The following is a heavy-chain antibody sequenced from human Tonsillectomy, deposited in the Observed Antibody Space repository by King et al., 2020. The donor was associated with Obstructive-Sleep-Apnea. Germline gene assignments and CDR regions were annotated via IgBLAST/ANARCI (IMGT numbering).Heavy chain of an antibody. Sequence: VQLVESGGALAQPGGSLRLSCAASGFTFQTYGMIWVRQAPGKGLEWISYISSRSSTIDYAESVMGRFTISRDNAKNSLYVQMNNLRGDDTAMYFCARDQATGGLSDWGLGTLVTVSS. CDR2: ISSRSSTI. D-gene: IGHD7-27*01. CDR3: ARDQATGGLSD. J-gene: IGHJ1*01. CDR1: GFTFQTYG. V-gene: IGHV3-48*01.